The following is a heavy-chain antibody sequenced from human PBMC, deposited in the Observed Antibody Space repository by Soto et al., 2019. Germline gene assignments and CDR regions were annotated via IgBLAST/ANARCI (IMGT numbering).Heavy chain of an antibody. CDR3: AKVAQGDPLISDYGMDV. CDR1: GFPFSSYG. D-gene: IGHD2-21*02. Sequence: PGGSLRLSCAASGFPFSSYGMHWVRQAPGKGLEWVALISHDGNNEFYADPVKGRFTVSRDNSRNTLYLQMNSLRAEDTAVYYCAKVAQGDPLISDYGMDVWGQGTTVTVSS. V-gene: IGHV3-30*18. CDR2: ISHDGNNE. J-gene: IGHJ6*02.